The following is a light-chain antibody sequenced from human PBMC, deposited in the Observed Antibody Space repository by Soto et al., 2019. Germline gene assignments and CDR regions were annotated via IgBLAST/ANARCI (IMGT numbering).Light chain of an antibody. J-gene: IGKJ5*01. CDR3: QQYNNWPPIT. Sequence: EIVLPQSPGTLSLSPGSRATLSCRAIQSVSCNYFAWYQQKPGQAPRLLIYGASTRATGIPARFSGSGSGTEFTLTINSLQSEDSAVYYCQQYNNWPPITFGQGTRLEI. V-gene: IGKV3D-15*01. CDR1: QSVSCNY. CDR2: GAS.